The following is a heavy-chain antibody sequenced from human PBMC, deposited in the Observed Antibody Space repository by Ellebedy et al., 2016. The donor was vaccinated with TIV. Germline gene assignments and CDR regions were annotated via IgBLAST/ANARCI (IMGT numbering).Heavy chain of an antibody. CDR2: IKSKTDGGTT. D-gene: IGHD3/OR15-3a*01. CDR3: TTDLGWLEN. J-gene: IGHJ4*02. CDR1: GFTFSNAW. V-gene: IGHV3-15*01. Sequence: GESLKISXAASGFTFSNAWMSWVRQAPGKGLEWVGRIKSKTDGGTTDYAAPVKGRFTISRDDSKNTLYLQMNSLKTEDTAVYYCTTDLGWLENWGQGTLVTVSS.